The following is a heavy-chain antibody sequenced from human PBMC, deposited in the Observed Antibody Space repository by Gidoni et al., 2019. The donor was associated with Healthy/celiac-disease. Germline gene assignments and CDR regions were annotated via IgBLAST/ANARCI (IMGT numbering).Heavy chain of an antibody. CDR2: IYYSGST. D-gene: IGHD2-15*01. CDR3: ARDARGLYGMDV. CDR1: GGSISSYY. J-gene: IGHJ6*02. V-gene: IGHV4-59*01. Sequence: QVQLQESGPGLVKPSETLSLTCTVSGGSISSYYWSWIRQPPGKGLEWIGYIYYSGSTNYNPSLKSRVTISVDTSKNQFSLKLSSVTAADTAVYYCARDARGLYGMDVWGQGTTVTVSS.